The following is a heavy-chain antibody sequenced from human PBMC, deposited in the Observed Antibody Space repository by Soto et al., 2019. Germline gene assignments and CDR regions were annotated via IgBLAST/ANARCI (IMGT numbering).Heavy chain of an antibody. J-gene: IGHJ4*02. Sequence: EVQLLESGGGLVQVGGSLRLSCVGSGFGFDSSAMSWVRQAPGKGLEWVSGIGSSGGAIVYADSVRGRFTISRDNSRNALYLHMNSLRAGHTAVDDCAKALWFWESSHYLDSWGQGTLVTVSS. CDR2: IGSSGGAI. CDR1: GFGFDSSA. V-gene: IGHV3-23*01. D-gene: IGHD3-10*01. CDR3: AKALWFWESSHYLDS.